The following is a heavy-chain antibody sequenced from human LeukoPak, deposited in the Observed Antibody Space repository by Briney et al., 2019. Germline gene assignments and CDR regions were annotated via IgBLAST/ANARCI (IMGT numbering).Heavy chain of an antibody. CDR3: ARESIVGATADY. CDR2: IYHSGST. D-gene: IGHD1-26*01. J-gene: IGHJ4*02. V-gene: IGHV4-28*03. Sequence: SDTLSLTCAVSGYSISSSNWWGWIRQPPGKGLEWIGYIYHSGSTYYNPSLKSRVTISVDRSKNQFSLKLSSVTAADTAVYYCARESIVGATADYWGQGTLVTVSS. CDR1: GYSISSSNW.